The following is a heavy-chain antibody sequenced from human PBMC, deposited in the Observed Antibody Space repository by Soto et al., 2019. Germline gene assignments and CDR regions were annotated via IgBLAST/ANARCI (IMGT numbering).Heavy chain of an antibody. J-gene: IGHJ6*01. D-gene: IGHD5-18*01. CDR3: ARAGAAMVPSYYGMDV. V-gene: IGHV3-11*01. CDR1: GFTFSDYY. CDR2: ISRTGNTI. Sequence: GGSLRLSCAASGFTFSDYYMSWIRQGPGKGLEWVSYISRTGNTIYYADSVKGRFTISRDAAKNSLYLQMNSLRAEDTAVYYCARAGAAMVPSYYGMDVLEPGATVAVSS.